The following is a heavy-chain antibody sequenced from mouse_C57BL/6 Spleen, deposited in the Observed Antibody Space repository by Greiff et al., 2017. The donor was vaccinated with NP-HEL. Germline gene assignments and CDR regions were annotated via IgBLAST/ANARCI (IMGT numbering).Heavy chain of an antibody. D-gene: IGHD1-1*02. J-gene: IGHJ2*01. CDR1: GYTFTSYT. CDR3: ARMVGALDY. V-gene: IGHV1-4*01. CDR2: INPSSGYT. Sequence: VQLQQSGAELARPGASVKMSCTASGYTFTSYTMHWVKQRPGQGLEWIGYINPSSGYTKYNQKFKDKATLTADKSSSTAYMQLSSLTSEDAAVYYCARMVGALDYWGQGTTLTVSS.